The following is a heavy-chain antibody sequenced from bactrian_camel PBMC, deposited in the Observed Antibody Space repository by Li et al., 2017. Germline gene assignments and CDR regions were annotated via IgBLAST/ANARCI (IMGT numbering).Heavy chain of an antibody. CDR2: INTAGDI. J-gene: IGHJ4*01. V-gene: IGHV3S53*01. CDR3: GVYDAYGGRCSFREDFYDY. Sequence: VQLVESGGGSVQLGGSLRLSCVSSGYTYTRNCMGWFRQAPGKEREALAAINTAGDIEYAESVKGRATLYRDNAKNTVYLQMNSLKPEDTAMYYCGVYDAYGGRCSFREDFYDYWGPGTQVTVS. D-gene: IGHD6*01. CDR1: GYTYTRNC.